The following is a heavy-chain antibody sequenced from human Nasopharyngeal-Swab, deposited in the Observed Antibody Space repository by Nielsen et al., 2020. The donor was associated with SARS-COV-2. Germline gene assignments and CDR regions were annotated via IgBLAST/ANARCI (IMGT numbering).Heavy chain of an antibody. J-gene: IGHJ4*02. V-gene: IGHV1-18*01. CDR1: GYTFTSYG. CDR2: ISAYNGNT. CDR3: ARDQYAQITMVRGGLYYFDY. D-gene: IGHD3-10*01. Sequence: ASVKVSFKASGYTFTSYGISWVRQAPGQGLEWMGWISAYNGNTNYAQKLQGRVTMTTDTSTSTAYMELRSLRSDDTAVYYCARDQYAQITMVRGGLYYFDYWGQGTLVTVSS.